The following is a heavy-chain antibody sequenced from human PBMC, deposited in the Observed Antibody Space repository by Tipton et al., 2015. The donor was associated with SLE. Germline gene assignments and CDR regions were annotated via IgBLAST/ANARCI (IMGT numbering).Heavy chain of an antibody. CDR2: ISSSGSTI. D-gene: IGHD1-20*01. CDR3: ARVGYNWNDVGFDY. Sequence: SLRLSCAASGFTFSSYAMSWVRQAPGKGLEWVSYISSSGSTIYYADSVKGRFTISRDNAKNSLYLQMNSLRAEDTAVYYCARVGYNWNDVGFDYWGQGTLVTVSS. CDR1: GFTFSSYA. V-gene: IGHV3-48*03. J-gene: IGHJ4*02.